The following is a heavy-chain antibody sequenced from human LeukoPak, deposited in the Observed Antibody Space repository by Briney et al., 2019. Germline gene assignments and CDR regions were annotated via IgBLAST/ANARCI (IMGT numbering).Heavy chain of an antibody. V-gene: IGHV4-38-2*01. CDR3: AGDKEATGNGRPNWFDP. J-gene: IGHJ5*02. CDR2: IFQRGYS. CDR1: GYSISSGYY. D-gene: IGHD6-13*01. Sequence: SETLSLTCAVSGYSISSGYYWGWIRQPPGKGLQWIGSIFQRGYSYYNPSLKSRVTISVDTSKNQFSLKLCSVTAADTAVYYCAGDKEATGNGRPNWFDPWGQGTLVTVSS.